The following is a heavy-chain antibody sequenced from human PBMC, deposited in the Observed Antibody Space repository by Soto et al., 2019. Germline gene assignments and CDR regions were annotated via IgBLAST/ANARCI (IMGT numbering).Heavy chain of an antibody. V-gene: IGHV3-23*01. Sequence: GGSLRPSCAASGFTFSSYAMSWVRQAPGKGLEWVSAISGTSDSTYYPDSLKGRFTISRDNSKNTLYLQMNSVRAEDTAVYYGARILYGSGSYSDYWGQGXLVTVSS. CDR3: ARILYGSGSYSDY. CDR1: GFTFSSYA. D-gene: IGHD3-10*01. J-gene: IGHJ4*02. CDR2: ISGTSDST.